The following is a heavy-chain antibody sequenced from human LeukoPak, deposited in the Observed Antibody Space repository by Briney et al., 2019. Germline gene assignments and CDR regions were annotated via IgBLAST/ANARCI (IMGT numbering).Heavy chain of an antibody. J-gene: IGHJ4*02. CDR2: INPNSGGT. CDR3: ARGALDPATVTNYFEY. Sequence: ASVKVSCKASGYTFSDPYMQWVRQAPGQGFEWLGWINPNSGGTSYAQKFQGRVTMTRDTSIRTAYMELSRLRSDDTAVYYCARGALDPATVTNYFEYWGQGTLVTVSS. V-gene: IGHV1-2*02. CDR1: GYTFSDPY. D-gene: IGHD4-17*01.